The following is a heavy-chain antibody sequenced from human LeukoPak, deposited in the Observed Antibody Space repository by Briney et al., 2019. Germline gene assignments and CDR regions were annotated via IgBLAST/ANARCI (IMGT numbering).Heavy chain of an antibody. V-gene: IGHV4-34*01. CDR2: INHSGST. J-gene: IGHJ3*02. CDR1: GGSFSGYY. CDR3: ARKISLWFGKDAFDI. D-gene: IGHD3-10*01. Sequence: SETLSLTCAVYGGSFSGYYWSWIRQPPGKGLEWIGEINHSGSTNYNPSLKSRVTISVDTSKNQFSLKLSSVTAADTAVYYCARKISLWFGKDAFDIWGQGTMVTVSS.